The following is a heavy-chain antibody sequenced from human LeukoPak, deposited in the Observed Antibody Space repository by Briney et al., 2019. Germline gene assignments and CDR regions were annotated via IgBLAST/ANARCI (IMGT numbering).Heavy chain of an antibody. CDR3: ATETTAGTLDY. Sequence: ASVKVSCKVSEYILTELSMHWVRQAPGKGLEWMGGFDPEDGEKIYAQKFQGRVTMTEDTSTDTAYMELSSLRSDDTAVYYCATETTAGTLDYWGQGTLVTVSS. V-gene: IGHV1-24*01. CDR2: FDPEDGEK. CDR1: EYILTELS. J-gene: IGHJ4*02. D-gene: IGHD6-13*01.